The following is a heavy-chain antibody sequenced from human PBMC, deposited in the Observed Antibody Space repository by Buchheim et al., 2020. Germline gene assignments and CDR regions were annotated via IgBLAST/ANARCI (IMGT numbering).Heavy chain of an antibody. V-gene: IGHV3-74*02. D-gene: IGHD2-15*01. J-gene: IGHJ6*02. Sequence: EVQLLEAGGGLIQPGGSVRLACVGSGFTFSRYWMHWVRQAPGKGLVWVSRINSDGSSITYADSVKGRFTISRDNAKNTLYLQMNSLRAEDTAVYYCARPYCSGGSCYSAYGMDVWGQGTT. CDR3: ARPYCSGGSCYSAYGMDV. CDR1: GFTFSRYW. CDR2: INSDGSSI.